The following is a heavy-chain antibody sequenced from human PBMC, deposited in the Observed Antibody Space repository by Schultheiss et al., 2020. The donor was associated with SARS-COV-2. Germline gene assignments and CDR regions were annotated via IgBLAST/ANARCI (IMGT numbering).Heavy chain of an antibody. Sequence: GVSLKISCAASGFTFSNAWMSWVRQAPGKGLEWVGRIKSKTDGGTTDYAAPVKGRFTISRDDSKNTLYLQMNSLKTEDTAVYYCTTDTYYDFWSGYCHFDYWGQGTLVTVSS. J-gene: IGHJ4*02. D-gene: IGHD3-3*01. CDR3: TTDTYYDFWSGYCHFDY. CDR1: GFTFSNAW. CDR2: IKSKTDGGTT. V-gene: IGHV3-15*01.